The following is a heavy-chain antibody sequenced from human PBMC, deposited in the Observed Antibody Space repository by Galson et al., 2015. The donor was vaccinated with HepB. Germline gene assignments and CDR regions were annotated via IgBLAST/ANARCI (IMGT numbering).Heavy chain of an antibody. V-gene: IGHV4-39*01. J-gene: IGHJ5*02. D-gene: IGHD3-10*01. CDR1: GGSISSSSYY. Sequence: SETLSLTCTVSGGSISSSSYYWGWIRQPPGKGLEWIGSIYYSGSTYYNPSLKSRVTISVDTSKNQFSLKLSSVTAADTAVYYCAPPWFGELFTDWFDPWGQGTLVTVSS. CDR3: APPWFGELFTDWFDP. CDR2: IYYSGST.